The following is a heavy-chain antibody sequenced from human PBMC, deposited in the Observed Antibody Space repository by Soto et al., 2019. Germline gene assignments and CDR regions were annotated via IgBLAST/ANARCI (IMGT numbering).Heavy chain of an antibody. CDR1: GGSISSGGYS. CDR3: AREGAGREYSSSSGWFDP. CDR2: IYHSGST. V-gene: IGHV4-30-2*01. D-gene: IGHD6-6*01. J-gene: IGHJ5*02. Sequence: PSETLSLTCAVSGGSISSGGYSWSWIRQPPGKGLEWIGYIYHSGSTYYNPSLKSRVTISVDRSKNQFSLKLSSVTAADTAVYYCAREGAGREYSSSSGWFDPWGQGTLVTVSS.